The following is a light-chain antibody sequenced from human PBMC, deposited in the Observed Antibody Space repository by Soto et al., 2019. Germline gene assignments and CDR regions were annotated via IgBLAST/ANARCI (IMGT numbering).Light chain of an antibody. CDR1: NIGSKS. V-gene: IGLV3-21*02. J-gene: IGLJ3*02. Sequence: SYELTQPPSVSVAPGQAAGITCGGNNIGSKSVVWYRQKPGQAPVLVVYDDSDRPSGIPERFSGSNSGNTATLTISRVEAGDEADYYCQVWDSTTDHWVFGGGTKVTVL. CDR3: QVWDSTTDHWV. CDR2: DDS.